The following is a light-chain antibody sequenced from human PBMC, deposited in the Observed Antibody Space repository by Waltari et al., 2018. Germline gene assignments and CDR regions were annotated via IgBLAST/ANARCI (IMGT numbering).Light chain of an antibody. J-gene: IGLJ1*01. CDR3: TSFSSDSTPLV. CDR2: DVS. CDR1: SSDIGIYNY. Sequence: QSALTQPASVSGSLGQSITMSCTGTSSDIGIYNYVSWYQQHPGKAPKLLIYDVSNRPSWVSNRFAGAKSGNTASLTISGLQSEDEADYYCTSFSSDSTPLVFGTGTRVTV. V-gene: IGLV2-14*03.